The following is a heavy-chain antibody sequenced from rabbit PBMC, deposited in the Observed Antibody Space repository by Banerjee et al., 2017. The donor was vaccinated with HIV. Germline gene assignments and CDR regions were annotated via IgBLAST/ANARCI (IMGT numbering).Heavy chain of an antibody. V-gene: IGHV1S45*01. CDR1: GFSFSSYW. CDR2: IGAGSSGST. Sequence: LVKPEGSLTLTCKASGFSFSSYWMWWVRQAPGKGLEWIACIGAGSSGSTYYASWAKGRFTISKASWTTVTLQMTSLTAADTATYFCARDLAGVIGWNFGLWGPGTLVTVS. J-gene: IGHJ4*01. CDR3: ARDLAGVIGWNFGL. D-gene: IGHD4-1*01.